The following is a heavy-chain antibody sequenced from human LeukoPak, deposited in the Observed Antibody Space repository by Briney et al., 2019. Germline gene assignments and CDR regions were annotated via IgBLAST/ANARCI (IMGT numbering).Heavy chain of an antibody. CDR3: ARDLRYYDSSGPAPPGNWFDP. CDR2: ISSSSSYI. V-gene: IGHV3-21*01. J-gene: IGHJ5*02. D-gene: IGHD3-22*01. Sequence: GGSLRLSCAASGFTFSSYSMNWVRQAPGKGLEWVSSISSSSSYIYYADSVKGRFTISRDNAKNSLYLQMNSLRAEDTAVYYCARDLRYYDSSGPAPPGNWFDPWGQGTLVTVSS. CDR1: GFTFSSYS.